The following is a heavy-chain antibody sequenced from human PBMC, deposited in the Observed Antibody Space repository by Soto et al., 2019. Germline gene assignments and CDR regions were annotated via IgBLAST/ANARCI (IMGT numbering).Heavy chain of an antibody. CDR3: ARAAGRSKLLPYYFDP. Sequence: QVHLVQSGAEVQKPGASVKISCQASGYVFTTSAIHWVRQAAGQRLEWLGWINPATGDTKYSQDFRGRVTFTLDTSATTAYMALTSLTSHATAVYYCARAAGRSKLLPYYFDPWGQGTLVTVSS. J-gene: IGHJ5*02. D-gene: IGHD3-22*01. V-gene: IGHV1-3*01. CDR2: INPATGDT. CDR1: GYVFTTSA.